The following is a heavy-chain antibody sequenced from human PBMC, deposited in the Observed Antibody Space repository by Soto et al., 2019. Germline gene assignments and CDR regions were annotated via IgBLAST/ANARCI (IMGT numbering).Heavy chain of an antibody. D-gene: IGHD3-10*01. J-gene: IGHJ6*04. Sequence: QVTLKESGPVLVKPTETLTLTCTVSGFSLNYGRMAVSWIRQPPGRALEWLAHIFSNDEKSYTTSLKGRLTISXXTXQXXVVTTTTTEDPADTATYYCARYGNRGRDHYYDMDRSCGGTTVTVSS. CDR2: IFSNDEK. CDR3: ARYGNRGRDHYYDMDR. V-gene: IGHV2-26*01. CDR1: GFSLNYGRMA.